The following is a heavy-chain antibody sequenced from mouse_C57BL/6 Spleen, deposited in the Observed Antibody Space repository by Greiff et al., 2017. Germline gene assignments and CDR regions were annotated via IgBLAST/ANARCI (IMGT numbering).Heavy chain of an antibody. CDR1: GYSFTGYY. J-gene: IGHJ2*01. D-gene: IGHD2-4*01. V-gene: IGHV1-42*01. Sequence: VQLKESGPELVKPGASVKISCKASGYSFTGYYMNWVKQSPEKSLEWIGEINPSTGGTTYNQKFKAKATLTVDKSSSTAYMQLKSLTSEDSAVYYCARAGLRDYWGQGTTLTVSS. CDR3: ARAGLRDY. CDR2: INPSTGGT.